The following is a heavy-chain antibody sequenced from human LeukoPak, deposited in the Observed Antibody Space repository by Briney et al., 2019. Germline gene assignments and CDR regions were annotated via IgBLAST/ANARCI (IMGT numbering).Heavy chain of an antibody. CDR1: GYTFTSYG. Sequence: GASVKVSCKASGYTFTSYGISWVRQAPGQGLEWMGWISAYNGNTNYAQKLQGRVTMTTDTSTNTAYMELRSLRSDDTAVYYCARRYCSSITCWYYFDYWGRGTLVTVSS. V-gene: IGHV1-18*01. CDR2: ISAYNGNT. D-gene: IGHD2-2*01. J-gene: IGHJ4*02. CDR3: ARRYCSSITCWYYFDY.